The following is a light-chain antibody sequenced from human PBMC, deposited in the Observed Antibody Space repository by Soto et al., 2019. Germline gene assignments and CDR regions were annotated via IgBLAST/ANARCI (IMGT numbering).Light chain of an antibody. CDR3: KQYGSSGT. CDR1: QSVSNNY. V-gene: IGKV3-20*01. CDR2: GAS. Sequence: DIVLTQSPGTLSLSAGDRATLSCRASQSVSNNYLAWYQQKPGQAPRPLIYGASNRATGIPDRFSGSGSGTEFTLTISRLEPEDFAVYYCKQYGSSGTXGQGTKVDIK. J-gene: IGKJ1*01.